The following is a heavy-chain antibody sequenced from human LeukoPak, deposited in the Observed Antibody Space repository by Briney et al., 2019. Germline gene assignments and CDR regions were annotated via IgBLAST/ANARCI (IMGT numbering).Heavy chain of an antibody. V-gene: IGHV3-7*01. D-gene: IGHD6-13*01. CDR1: RFTFSTYW. Sequence: PGGSLRLSCAASRFTFSTYWMSWVRQAPGKGLEWVANIKQDGSEKFYVDSVKGRFTISRDNAKNSLYLQMNSLRPKDTAVYYCARDRIYSSSWPIKYYYYMDVWGKGTTVTVSS. J-gene: IGHJ6*03. CDR3: ARDRIYSSSWPIKYYYYMDV. CDR2: IKQDGSEK.